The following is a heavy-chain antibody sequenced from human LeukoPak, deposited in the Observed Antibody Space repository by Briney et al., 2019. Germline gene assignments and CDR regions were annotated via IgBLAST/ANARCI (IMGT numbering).Heavy chain of an antibody. D-gene: IGHD2/OR15-2a*01. CDR3: ARETTAYYFDY. CDR1: GGSISSSNHF. V-gene: IGHV4-39*02. J-gene: IGHJ4*02. CDR2: IHYSGNT. Sequence: PSETLSLTCTVSGGSISSSNHFWDWIRQPPGKGLEWVASIHYSGNTYYNPSLKSRVTISVDTSKNQFSLKLSSVTAADTAVYYCARETTAYYFDYWGQGTLVTVSS.